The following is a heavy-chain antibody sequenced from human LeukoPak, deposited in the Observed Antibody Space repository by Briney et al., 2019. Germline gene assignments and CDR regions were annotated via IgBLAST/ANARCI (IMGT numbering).Heavy chain of an antibody. V-gene: IGHV3-23*01. D-gene: IGHD3-10*01. CDR3: ARVGDYYGSIGSDY. Sequence: GGSLRLSCAASGFTFSSYGMSWVRQAPGKGLEWVSTISGSGGSTYYADSVKGRFTISRDNSKNSLYLQMNSLRAEDTAVYYCARVGDYYGSIGSDYWGQGTLVTVSS. CDR2: ISGSGGST. J-gene: IGHJ4*02. CDR1: GFTFSSYG.